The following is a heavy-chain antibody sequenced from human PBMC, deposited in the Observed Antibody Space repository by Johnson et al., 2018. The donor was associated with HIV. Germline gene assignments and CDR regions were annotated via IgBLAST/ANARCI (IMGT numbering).Heavy chain of an antibody. CDR3: ASGAAVAGNAFDI. J-gene: IGHJ3*02. CDR2: ISGSGDST. D-gene: IGHD6-19*01. V-gene: IGHV3-23*04. Sequence: VQLVESGGGLVQRGGSLRLSCAAYGFTFSSYAMTWVRQAPGKGVEWVSAISGSGDSTYYADSVKGRFTISRDNSKNTLYLQMNSLRAEDTAVYYCASGAAVAGNAFDIWGQGTMVTVSS. CDR1: GFTFSSYA.